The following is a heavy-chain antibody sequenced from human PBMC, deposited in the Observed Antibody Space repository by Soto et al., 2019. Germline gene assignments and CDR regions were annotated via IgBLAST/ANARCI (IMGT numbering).Heavy chain of an antibody. V-gene: IGHV3-23*01. CDR1: GFTFSSYA. Sequence: PGGSLRLSCAASGFTFSSYAMSWVRQAPGKGLEWVSAISGSGGSTYYADSVKGRFTISRDNSKNTLYLQMNSLRAEDTAVYYCAKHYYDSSGYTDAFDIWGQETMVTVSS. CDR2: ISGSGGST. J-gene: IGHJ3*02. CDR3: AKHYYDSSGYTDAFDI. D-gene: IGHD3-22*01.